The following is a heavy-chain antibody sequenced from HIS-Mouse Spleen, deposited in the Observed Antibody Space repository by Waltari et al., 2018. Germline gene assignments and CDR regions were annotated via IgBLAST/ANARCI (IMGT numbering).Heavy chain of an antibody. CDR3: AKERDYGSGSYFDY. Sequence: QVQLVESGGGVVQPGRSLRLSCAASGFTFSSYGMHWVRQAPGKGLEWGEVIWYDGSNKYNADSVKGRFTISRDNSKNTLYLQMNSLRAEDTAVYYCAKERDYGSGSYFDYWGQGTLVTVSS. CDR2: IWYDGSNK. J-gene: IGHJ4*02. CDR1: GFTFSSYG. D-gene: IGHD3-10*01. V-gene: IGHV3-33*06.